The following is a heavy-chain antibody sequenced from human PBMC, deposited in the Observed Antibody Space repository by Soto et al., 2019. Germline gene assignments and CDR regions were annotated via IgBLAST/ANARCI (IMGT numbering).Heavy chain of an antibody. CDR3: ARGRTIFGVVNFDY. J-gene: IGHJ4*02. D-gene: IGHD3-3*01. CDR1: GGSISSGGYY. Sequence: SETLCLTCTVAGGSISSGGYYWSWLRQHPGKGLEWIGYIYYSGSTYYNPSLKSRVTISVDTSKNQFSLKLSSVTAADTAVYYCARGRTIFGVVNFDYWGQGTLVTVSS. V-gene: IGHV4-31*03. CDR2: IYYSGST.